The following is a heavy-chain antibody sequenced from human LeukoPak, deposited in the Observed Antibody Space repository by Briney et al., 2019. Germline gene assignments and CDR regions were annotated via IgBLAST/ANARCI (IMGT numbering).Heavy chain of an antibody. D-gene: IGHD6-13*01. CDR2: IYYSGST. V-gene: IGHV4-59*01. Sequence: SETLSLTCTVSGGSISSYYWSWIRQPPGKGLEWVGYIYYSGSTSYKPALKSRITISVDPSKNQFSLNLSSVTAADTAVYYCVRGKAAAGAIWFDPWGQGTLVTVSS. CDR3: VRGKAAAGAIWFDP. CDR1: GGSISSYY. J-gene: IGHJ5*02.